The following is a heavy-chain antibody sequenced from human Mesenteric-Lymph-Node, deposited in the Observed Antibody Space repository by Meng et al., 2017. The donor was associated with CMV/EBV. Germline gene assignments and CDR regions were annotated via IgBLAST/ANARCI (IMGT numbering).Heavy chain of an antibody. CDR3: AVHYYGSGSYYRDY. CDR2: INHSGST. J-gene: IGHJ4*02. Sequence: VYGGSFSGYYWSWIRQPPGKGLEWIGEINHSGSTNYNPSLKSRVTISVDTSKNQFSLKLSSVTAADTAVYYCAVHYYGSGSYYRDYWGQGTLVTVSS. CDR1: GGSFSGYY. D-gene: IGHD3-10*01. V-gene: IGHV4-34*01.